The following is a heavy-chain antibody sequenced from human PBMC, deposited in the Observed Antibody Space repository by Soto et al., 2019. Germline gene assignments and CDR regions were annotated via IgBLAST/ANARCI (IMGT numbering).Heavy chain of an antibody. V-gene: IGHV4-38-2*01. CDR1: GYSISSGYY. CDR3: ASEGYYDSSGYLRWFDP. J-gene: IGHJ5*02. CDR2: IYHSGST. D-gene: IGHD3-22*01. Sequence: SGTLALTCAVSGYSISSGYYGCFIRQPPGKGLEWIGSIYHSGSTYYNPSLKSRVTISVDTSKNQFSLKLSSVTAADTAVYYCASEGYYDSSGYLRWFDPWGQGTLVTVSS.